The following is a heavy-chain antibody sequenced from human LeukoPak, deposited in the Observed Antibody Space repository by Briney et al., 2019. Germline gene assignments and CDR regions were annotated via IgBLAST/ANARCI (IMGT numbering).Heavy chain of an antibody. Sequence: PSETLSLTCTVSGGSISSYYWSWIRQPPGKGLEWIGYIYYSGSTNYNPSLKSRVTISVDTSKNQFSLKLSSVTAADTAVYYCARENDRDGSSGYWGQGTLVTVSS. D-gene: IGHD5-24*01. CDR1: GGSISSYY. CDR2: IYYSGST. CDR3: ARENDRDGSSGY. V-gene: IGHV4-59*12. J-gene: IGHJ4*02.